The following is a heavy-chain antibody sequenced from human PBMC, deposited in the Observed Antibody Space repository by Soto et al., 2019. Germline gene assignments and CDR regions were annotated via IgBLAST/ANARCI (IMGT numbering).Heavy chain of an antibody. Sequence: GESRKISRKGSGYSFTMYWIGRVRQMHRKGLEWMAIIYPDESDTRYSPSFQGHVTISADKSISTAYLQWSSLKASDTAMYYCARRPAYCSGGSCYGGMDVWGQGTTVTVSS. CDR1: GYSFTMYW. J-gene: IGHJ6*02. D-gene: IGHD2-15*01. CDR3: ARRPAYCSGGSCYGGMDV. CDR2: IYPDESDT. V-gene: IGHV5-51*01.